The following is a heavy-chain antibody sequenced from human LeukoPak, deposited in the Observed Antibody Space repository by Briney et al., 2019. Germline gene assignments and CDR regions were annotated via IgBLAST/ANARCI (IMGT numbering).Heavy chain of an antibody. D-gene: IGHD5-12*01. CDR2: ISYDGRNK. J-gene: IGHJ4*02. V-gene: IGHV3-30*18. CDR3: AKDRVYSHRFEY. CDR1: GFTFSGYG. Sequence: GGSLRLSCAASGFTFSGYGMHWGRQAPGKGLEWVAAISYDGRNKEYVDSVKGRFTISRDNSKSTLYLQMNSLRAEDTAVYYCAKDRVYSHRFEYWGQGTLVTVSS.